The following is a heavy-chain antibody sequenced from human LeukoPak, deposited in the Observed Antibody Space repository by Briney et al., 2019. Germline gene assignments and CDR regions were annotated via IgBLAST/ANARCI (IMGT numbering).Heavy chain of an antibody. CDR3: AREPAVAGTSYYYYYYMDV. CDR1: GGSISSYY. CDR2: IYTSGST. Sequence: PSETLSLTCTVPGGSISSYYWSWIRQPAGKGLEWIGRIYTSGSTNYNPSLKSRVTISVDKSKNQFSLKLSSVTAADTAVYYCAREPAVAGTSYYYYYYMDVWGKGTTVTVSS. J-gene: IGHJ6*03. V-gene: IGHV4-4*07. D-gene: IGHD6-19*01.